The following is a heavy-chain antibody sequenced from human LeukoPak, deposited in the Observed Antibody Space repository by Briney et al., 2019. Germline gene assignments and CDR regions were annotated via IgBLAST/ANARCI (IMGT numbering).Heavy chain of an antibody. Sequence: SETLSLTCTVSGGSVSSGNYYWSWIRQPPGKGLDWIGYIYYSGSTNYNPSLKSRVTISVDTSKNQFSLRLSSVTAADTAVHYCARDPSGYFNYWGQGTLATVSS. CDR1: GGSVSSGNYY. D-gene: IGHD3-22*01. CDR3: ARDPSGYFNY. V-gene: IGHV4-61*01. CDR2: IYYSGST. J-gene: IGHJ4*02.